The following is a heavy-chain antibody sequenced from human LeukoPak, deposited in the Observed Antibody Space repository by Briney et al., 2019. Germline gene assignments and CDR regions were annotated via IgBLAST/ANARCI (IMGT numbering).Heavy chain of an antibody. J-gene: IGHJ4*02. CDR1: GFTFSSYA. CDR3: ARGVPYDSWSGPHYSDY. D-gene: IGHD3-3*01. Sequence: SGGSLRLSCAASGFTFSSYAMSWVRQAPGKGLEWVSAISGSGGSTYYADSVKGRFTISRDSAKNSLYLQMNSLRAEDTAVYYCARGVPYDSWSGPHYSDYWGRGTLVTVSS. V-gene: IGHV3-23*01. CDR2: ISGSGGST.